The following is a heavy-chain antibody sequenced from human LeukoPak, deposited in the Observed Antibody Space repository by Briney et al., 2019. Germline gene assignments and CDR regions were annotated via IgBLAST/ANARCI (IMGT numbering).Heavy chain of an antibody. Sequence: GGSLRLSCVASGLTFTDAWMTWVRQVPGKGLEWVGRIKSNTDGGTADYAAPVKGRSTLSRDDSRNTVFLQMNSLKAEDTGVYYCATDVFVWFGEILLRGEAFDIWGRGTLVTVSS. CDR2: IKSNTDGGTA. D-gene: IGHD3-10*01. CDR3: ATDVFVWFGEILLRGEAFDI. J-gene: IGHJ3*02. V-gene: IGHV3-15*01. CDR1: GLTFTDAW.